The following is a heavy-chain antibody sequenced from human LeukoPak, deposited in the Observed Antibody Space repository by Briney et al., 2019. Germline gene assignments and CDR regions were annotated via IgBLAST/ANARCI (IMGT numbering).Heavy chain of an antibody. CDR1: GFTFSSYS. CDR3: ARDFRARTSCYFCGDYYYYMDV. Sequence: GGSLRLSCAASGFTFSSYSMNWVRQAPGKGLEWVSSISSSSSYIYYADSVKGRFTISRDNAKNSLYLQMNSLRAEDTAVYYCARDFRARTSCYFCGDYYYYMDVWGKGTTVTISS. CDR2: ISSSSSYI. V-gene: IGHV3-21*01. D-gene: IGHD2-2*01. J-gene: IGHJ6*03.